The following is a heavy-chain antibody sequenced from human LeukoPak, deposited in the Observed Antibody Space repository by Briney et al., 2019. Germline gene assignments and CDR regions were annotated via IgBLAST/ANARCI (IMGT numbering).Heavy chain of an antibody. V-gene: IGHV4-30-4*08. J-gene: IGHJ6*03. CDR2: IYYSGST. D-gene: IGHD3-3*01. Sequence: PSETLSLTCTVSGGSISSSSYYWGWIRQSPGKGLEWIGYIYYSGSTYYNPSLKSRVTISVDTSKNQFSLKLSSVTAVDTAVYYCARASYDFWSGYYAVPRPYYMDVWGKGTTVTVSS. CDR3: ARASYDFWSGYYAVPRPYYMDV. CDR1: GGSISSSSYY.